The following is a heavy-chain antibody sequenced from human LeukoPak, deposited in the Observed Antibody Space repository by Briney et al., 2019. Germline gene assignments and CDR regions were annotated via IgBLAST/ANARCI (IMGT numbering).Heavy chain of an antibody. CDR1: GYTFNSYG. CDR3: ARDRERVSYYYYYMDV. CDR2: ISAYNGTT. V-gene: IGHV1-18*01. D-gene: IGHD1-1*01. Sequence: ASVKVSCKASGYTFNSYGISWVRQAPGQGLEWMGWISAYNGTTNYAQKLKGRVTMTTDTSTSTAYMELRSLRSDDTAVYYCARDRERVSYYYYYMDVWGKGTTVTVSS. J-gene: IGHJ6*03.